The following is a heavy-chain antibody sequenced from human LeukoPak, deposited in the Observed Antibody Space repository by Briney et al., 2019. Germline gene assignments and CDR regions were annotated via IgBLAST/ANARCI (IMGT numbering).Heavy chain of an antibody. D-gene: IGHD1-26*01. CDR2: INHSGST. V-gene: IGHV4-34*01. CDR1: GGSFSGYY. CDR3: ARRLGIRRRPELFDY. Sequence: SETLSLTCAVYGGSFSGYYWSWIRQPPGKGLEWIGEINHSGSTNYNPSLKSRVTISVDTSKNQFSLKLSSVTAADTAVYYCARRLGIRRRPELFDYWGQGTLVTVSS. J-gene: IGHJ4*02.